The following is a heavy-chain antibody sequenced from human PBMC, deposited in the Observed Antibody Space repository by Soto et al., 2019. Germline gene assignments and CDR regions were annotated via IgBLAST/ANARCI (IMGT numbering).Heavy chain of an antibody. Sequence: QAHLVESGGGVVQPGRSLRLSCAASGFTFTSYGMHWVRQAPGKRLEWVAVISYDGGLQHYADSVKGRFTISRDNSKNMVPLQMNSLRAEDTAVYYCVSDRGYGHASVPYSWGQGTLVSVSS. CDR2: ISYDGGLQ. D-gene: IGHD5-18*01. CDR3: VSDRGYGHASVPYS. V-gene: IGHV3-30*03. J-gene: IGHJ4*02. CDR1: GFTFTSYG.